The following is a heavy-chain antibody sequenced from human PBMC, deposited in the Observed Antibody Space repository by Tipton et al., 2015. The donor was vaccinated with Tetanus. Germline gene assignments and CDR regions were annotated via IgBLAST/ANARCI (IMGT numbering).Heavy chain of an antibody. CDR1: GFTFSSYF. V-gene: IGHV3-21*01. Sequence: SLRLSCAASGFTFSSYFMNWVRQAPGKGLEWVSSISSSSSYIYYADSVKGRFTMSRDNAKNSLYLQMNSLRAEDTAVYYCARENGGYDYYYYGMDVWGQGTTVTVSS. CDR3: ARENGGYDYYYYGMDV. CDR2: ISSSSSYI. J-gene: IGHJ6*02. D-gene: IGHD5-12*01.